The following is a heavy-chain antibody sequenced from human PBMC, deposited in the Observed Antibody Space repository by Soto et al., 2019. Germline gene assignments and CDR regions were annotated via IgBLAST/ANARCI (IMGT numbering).Heavy chain of an antibody. V-gene: IGHV3-23*01. J-gene: IGHJ4*02. CDR2: ISGSGGST. Sequence: GGSLRLSCASSGFTFSSYAMSWVRQAPGKGLEWVSAISGSGGSTYYANSVKGRFTISRDNSKNTLYLQMNSLRAEDTAVYYCAKDRVLGSIGLSDYWGQGTLVTVSS. D-gene: IGHD2-8*01. CDR3: AKDRVLGSIGLSDY. CDR1: GFTFSSYA.